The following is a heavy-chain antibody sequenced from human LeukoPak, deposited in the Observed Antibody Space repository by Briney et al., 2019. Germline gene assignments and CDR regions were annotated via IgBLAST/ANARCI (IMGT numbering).Heavy chain of an antibody. V-gene: IGHV3-23*01. J-gene: IGHJ4*02. CDR3: AKVPPLAGYCSSTSCYFY. CDR1: GFTFSSYA. CDR2: ISGSGGST. D-gene: IGHD2-2*01. Sequence: GGSLRLSCAASGFTFSSYAMSWVRQAPGKGLEWVSAISGSGGSTYYADSVKGRFTISRDNSKNTLYLQMNSLRAEDTAVYYCAKVPPLAGYCSSTSCYFYWGQGTLVTVSS.